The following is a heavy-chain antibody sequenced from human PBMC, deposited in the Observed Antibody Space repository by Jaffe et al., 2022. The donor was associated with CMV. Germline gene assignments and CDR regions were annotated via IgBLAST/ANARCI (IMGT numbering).Heavy chain of an antibody. CDR2: IYYSGST. V-gene: IGHV4-59*01. CDR1: GGSISSYY. CDR3: ARVGSRSGSYYQRSGWFDP. D-gene: IGHD1-26*01. J-gene: IGHJ5*02. Sequence: QVQLQESGPGLVKPSETLSLTCTVSGGSISSYYWSWIRQPPGKGLEWIGYIYYSGSTNYNPSLKSRVTISVDTSKNQFSLKLSSVTAADTAVYYCARVGSRSGSYYQRSGWFDPWGQGTLVTVSS.